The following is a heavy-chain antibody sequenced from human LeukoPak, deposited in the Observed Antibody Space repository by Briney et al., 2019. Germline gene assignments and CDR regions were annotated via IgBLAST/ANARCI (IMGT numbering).Heavy chain of an antibody. J-gene: IGHJ4*02. Sequence: GGSLRLSCAASGFSFSYYWMSWVRQAPGKGLEWVAKIKQDGSEKYYVDSVKGRFTISRDNAKNSLYLQMNSLRAEDTAVYFCARGTISSPGTDYWGQGTLVTVSS. CDR1: GFSFSYYW. V-gene: IGHV3-7*04. D-gene: IGHD6-13*01. CDR3: ARGTISSPGTDY. CDR2: IKQDGSEK.